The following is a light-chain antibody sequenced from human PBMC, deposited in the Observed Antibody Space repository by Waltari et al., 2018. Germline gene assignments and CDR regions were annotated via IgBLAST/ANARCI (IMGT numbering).Light chain of an antibody. CDR2: AAS. CDR1: QGISNS. CDR3: QQYYSIALN. J-gene: IGKJ4*01. Sequence: DIQITPSPSSLSASVLDSVTIPSPPSQGISNSLAGYEQKPGKAPKLLLYAASRLENGVPSRFSGSGSGTDYTLTISSLQPEDFATYYCQQYYSIALNFGGGTKVEIK. V-gene: IGKV1-NL1*01.